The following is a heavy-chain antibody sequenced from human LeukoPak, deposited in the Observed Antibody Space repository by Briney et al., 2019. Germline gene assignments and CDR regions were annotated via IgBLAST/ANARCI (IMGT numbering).Heavy chain of an antibody. J-gene: IGHJ5*02. V-gene: IGHV4-38-2*02. CDR3: ARAHYDSSGCYSRWFDP. Sequence: SETLSLTCTVSGYSISSGYYWGWIRQPPGKGLEWIGSIYHSGSAYYNPSLKSRVTISVDTSKNQFSLKLSSVTAADTAVYYCARAHYDSSGCYSRWFDPWGQGTLVTVSS. D-gene: IGHD3-22*01. CDR1: GYSISSGYY. CDR2: IYHSGSA.